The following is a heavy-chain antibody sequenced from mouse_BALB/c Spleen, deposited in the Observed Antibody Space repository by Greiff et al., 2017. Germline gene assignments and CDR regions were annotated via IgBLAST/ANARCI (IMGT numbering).Heavy chain of an antibody. D-gene: IGHD3-3*01. V-gene: IGHV5-4*02. CDR3: ARVRDDAMDY. CDR1: GFTFSDYY. Sequence: EVHLVESGGGLVKPGGSLKLSCAASGFTFSDYYMYWVRQTPEKRLEWVATISDGGSYTYYPDSVKGRFTISRDNAKNNLYLQMSSLKSEDTAMYYCARVRDDAMDYWGQGTSVTVSS. CDR2: ISDGGSYT. J-gene: IGHJ4*01.